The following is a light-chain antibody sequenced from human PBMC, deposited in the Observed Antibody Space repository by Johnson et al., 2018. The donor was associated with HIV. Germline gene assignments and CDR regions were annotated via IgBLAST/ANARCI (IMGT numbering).Light chain of an antibody. V-gene: IGLV1-51*02. J-gene: IGLJ1*01. CDR1: SSNIENYF. CDR2: EDY. CDR3: GIWDASLSPLYV. Sequence: AVLTQPPSVSAAPGQRVNISCSGHSSNIENYFVSWYQQLPGEAPRLLIYEDYKRPSGIPDRFSGSKSGASATLGITGLQTGDEADYYCGIWDASLSPLYVVGSGTTITVL.